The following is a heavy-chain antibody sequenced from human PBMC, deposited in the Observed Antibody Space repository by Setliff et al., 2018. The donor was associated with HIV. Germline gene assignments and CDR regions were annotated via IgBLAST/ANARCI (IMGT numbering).Heavy chain of an antibody. D-gene: IGHD5-12*01. CDR3: ARVADIVARLDY. CDR1: GGTFSSYG. J-gene: IGHJ4*02. Sequence: SVKVSCKASGGTFSSYGTSWVRQAPGQGLEWMGGIIPIFGTADYAQKFQGRVTITADESSTTAYMDLSSLRSDDTAVYYCARVADIVARLDYWGQGTLVTVSS. CDR2: IIPIFGTA. V-gene: IGHV1-69*13.